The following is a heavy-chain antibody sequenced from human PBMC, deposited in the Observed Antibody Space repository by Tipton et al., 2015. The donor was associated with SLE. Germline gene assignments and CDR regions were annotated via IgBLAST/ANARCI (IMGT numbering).Heavy chain of an antibody. CDR2: IYYSGST. D-gene: IGHD3-10*01. J-gene: IGHJ6*02. Sequence: GLVKPSETLSLTCTVSGGSISSSSYYWGWIRQPPGKGLEWIGYIYYSGSTNYNPSLKSRVTISVDTSKNQFSLKLSSVTAADTAVYYCARDLRGPRDYYGMDVWGQGTTVTVSS. V-gene: IGHV4-61*01. CDR1: GGSISSSSYY. CDR3: ARDLRGPRDYYGMDV.